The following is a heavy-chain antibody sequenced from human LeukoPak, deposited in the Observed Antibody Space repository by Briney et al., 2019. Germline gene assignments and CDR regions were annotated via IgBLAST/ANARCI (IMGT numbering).Heavy chain of an antibody. CDR3: PKYYYDSSGYYITPPARAPDY. D-gene: IGHD3-22*01. CDR2: ISSSSSYI. J-gene: IGHJ4*02. CDR1: GFTLSSYS. V-gene: IGHV3-21*01. Sequence: SGGSLRLSCAASGFTLSSYSMNWVRQAPGKGLEWIASISSSSSYIYYADSAKGGFTISRYNGKNSMYLQMNSLRPQDTPAYYSPKYYYDSSGYYITPPARAPDYWGQGTLVTVSS.